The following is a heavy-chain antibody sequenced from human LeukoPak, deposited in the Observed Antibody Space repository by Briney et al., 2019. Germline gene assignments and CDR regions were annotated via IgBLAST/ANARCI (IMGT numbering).Heavy chain of an antibody. D-gene: IGHD1-26*01. CDR3: ARSGRYYRDLPRHFDY. CDR2: INIERRIT. CDR1: GFTFRRYC. Sequence: QSGGSLRLSGGVLGFTFRRYCMHGVRRPPGKAWVGVSRINIERRITSYADSAKGRFTIPRHNAKNTLYLQMHSLIAQDTAVYYCARSGRYYRDLPRHFDYWGQGTLVTVST. J-gene: IGHJ4*02. V-gene: IGHV3-74*01.